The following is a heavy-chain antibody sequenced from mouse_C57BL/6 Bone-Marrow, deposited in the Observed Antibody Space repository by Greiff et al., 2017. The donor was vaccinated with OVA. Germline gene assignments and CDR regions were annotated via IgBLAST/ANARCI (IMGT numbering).Heavy chain of an antibody. CDR3: ARDYYGSSDWYFDV. CDR1: GFTFSDFY. CDR2: SRNKANDYTT. D-gene: IGHD1-1*01. J-gene: IGHJ1*01. V-gene: IGHV7-1*02. Sequence: EVQGVESGGGLVQPGGSLRLSCATSGFTFSDFYMAWVRQPPGKRLEWIAASRNKANDYTTEYSASVKGRFIVSRDTSQSILYLQMNARRAEDTAIYYCARDYYGSSDWYFDVWGAGTTVTVSS.